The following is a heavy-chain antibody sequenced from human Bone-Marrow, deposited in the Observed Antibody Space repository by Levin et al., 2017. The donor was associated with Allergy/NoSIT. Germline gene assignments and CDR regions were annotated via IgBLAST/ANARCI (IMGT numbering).Heavy chain of an antibody. CDR1: GFTFSNAW. V-gene: IGHV3-15*01. J-gene: IGHJ4*02. Sequence: GGSLRLSCAASGFTFSNAWMSWVRQAPGKGLEWVGRIKSKTDGGTTDYAAPVKGRFTISRDDSKNTLYLQMNSLKTEDTAVYYCTISSYYYDSSGYYYAWIGPDFDYWGQGTLVTVSS. CDR2: IKSKTDGGTT. D-gene: IGHD3-22*01. CDR3: TISSYYYDSSGYYYAWIGPDFDY.